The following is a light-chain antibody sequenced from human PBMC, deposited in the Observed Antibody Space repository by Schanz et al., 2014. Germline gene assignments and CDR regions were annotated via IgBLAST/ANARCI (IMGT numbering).Light chain of an antibody. CDR3: QQYHSYPIT. CDR1: QTISTW. J-gene: IGKJ5*01. Sequence: DIQMTQSPSTLSASVGDRVTITCRASQTISTWLAWYQQKPGKAPRLLMYKASSLESGVPSRFSGSGSGTEFTLTISSLQPDDFATYYCQQYHSYPITFGQGTRLEIK. CDR2: KAS. V-gene: IGKV1-5*03.